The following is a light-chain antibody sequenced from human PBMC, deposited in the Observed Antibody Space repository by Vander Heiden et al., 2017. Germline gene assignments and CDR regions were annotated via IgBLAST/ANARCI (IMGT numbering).Light chain of an antibody. CDR2: AAS. CDR3: QQSYSTPPYT. J-gene: IGKJ2*01. Sequence: QLSQPPSSLSASVGDRVTITCRASQSISSYLNWYQQKPGKAPKLLIYAASSLLSGVPSRFSGSGSGTDFTLTISSLQPEDSATYYCQQSYSTPPYTFGQGTKLEIK. CDR1: QSISSY. V-gene: IGKV1-39*01.